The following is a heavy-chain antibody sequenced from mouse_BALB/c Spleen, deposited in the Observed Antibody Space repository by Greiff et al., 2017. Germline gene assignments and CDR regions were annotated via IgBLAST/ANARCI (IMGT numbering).Heavy chain of an antibody. D-gene: IGHD2-4*01. CDR3: ARGGRSTMITTFYAMDY. V-gene: IGHV3-2*02. CDR1: GYSITSDYA. Sequence: EVKLMESGPGLVKPSQSLSLTCTVTGYSITSDYAWNWIRQFPGNKLEWMGYISYSGSTSYNPSLKSRISITRDTSKNQFFLQLNSVTTEDTATYYCARGGRSTMITTFYAMDYWGQGTSVTVSS. CDR2: ISYSGST. J-gene: IGHJ4*01.